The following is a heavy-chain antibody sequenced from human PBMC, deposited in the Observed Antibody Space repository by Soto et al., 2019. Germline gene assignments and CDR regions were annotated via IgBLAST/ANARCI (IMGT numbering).Heavy chain of an antibody. Sequence: QVQLVQSGAEVKKPGASVKVSCKASGYTFTSYDINWVRQATGQGLEWMGWMNPNSGNTGYAQKFQGRVTMTMNTSISTAYMELSSLRSEDTAVYYCARGVRCSSTSCYYLGDVWGKGTTVTVSS. CDR2: MNPNSGNT. CDR1: GYTFTSYD. V-gene: IGHV1-8*01. D-gene: IGHD2-2*01. CDR3: ARGVRCSSTSCYYLGDV. J-gene: IGHJ6*04.